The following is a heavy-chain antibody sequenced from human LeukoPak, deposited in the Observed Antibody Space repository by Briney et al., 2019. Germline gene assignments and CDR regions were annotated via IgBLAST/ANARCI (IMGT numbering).Heavy chain of an antibody. V-gene: IGHV3-30*03. J-gene: IGHJ4*02. CDR3: ARDRVGATDYFDY. D-gene: IGHD1-26*01. CDR2: ISYDGSNK. Sequence: GGSLRLSCAASGLTFSSYSMNWVRQAPGKGLEWVAVISYDGSNKYYADSVKGRFTISRDNSKNTLYLQMNSLRAEDTAVYYCARDRVGATDYFDYWGQGTLVTVSS. CDR1: GLTFSSYS.